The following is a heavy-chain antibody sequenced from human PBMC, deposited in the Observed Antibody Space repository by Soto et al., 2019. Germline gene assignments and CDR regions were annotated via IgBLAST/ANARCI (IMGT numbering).Heavy chain of an antibody. V-gene: IGHV3-23*01. CDR1: GLTFSSDA. D-gene: IGHD6-19*01. CDR3: AKDESGWYSRDAFDI. J-gene: IGHJ3*02. CDR2: ISGSGGST. Sequence: EVQLLESGGGLVQPGGSLRLSCAASGLTFSSDAMSWVRQAPGKGLEWVSAISGSGGSTYYADSVKGRFTISRDNSKNTLYLQMNSLRAEDPAVYYCAKDESGWYSRDAFDIWGQGTMVTVSS.